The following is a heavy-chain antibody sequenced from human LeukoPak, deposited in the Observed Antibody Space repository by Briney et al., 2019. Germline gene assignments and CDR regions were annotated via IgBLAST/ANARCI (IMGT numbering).Heavy chain of an antibody. CDR1: GYTFHSYS. CDR3: ARVEEVLGGITSIDY. CDR2: ISAYNGNT. J-gene: IGHJ4*02. Sequence: ASVTVSCKACGYTFHSYSIRWLRQAPGQGLEWMGWISAYNGNTNYAQRVQGRVTVTTDTSTSTAYMELRSLTSDDTAVYYCARVEEVLGGITSIDYWGQGTLVTVSS. V-gene: IGHV1-18*01. D-gene: IGHD3-10*01.